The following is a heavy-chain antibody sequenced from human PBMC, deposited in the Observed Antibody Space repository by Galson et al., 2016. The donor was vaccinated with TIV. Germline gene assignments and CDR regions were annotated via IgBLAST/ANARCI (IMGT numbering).Heavy chain of an antibody. D-gene: IGHD1-26*01. V-gene: IGHV4-30-4*01. CDR1: GDSISDGDSY. Sequence: TLSLTCSVFGDSISDGDSYWSWIRQPPGKGLEWIGYIFYSGTTYNSPSLKSRLTMPIDRSQNQFSLKLNPVTAADTAVYYCARENLTYYHAFDLWGPGTTVTVSS. J-gene: IGHJ6*02. CDR2: IFYSGTT. CDR3: ARENLTYYHAFDL.